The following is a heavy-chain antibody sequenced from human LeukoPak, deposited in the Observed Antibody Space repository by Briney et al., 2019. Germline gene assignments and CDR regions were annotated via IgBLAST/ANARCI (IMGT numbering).Heavy chain of an antibody. CDR3: ARDFNGWDDYAAA. CDR1: GFTFSSYS. CDR2: ISSSSSYI. D-gene: IGHD3-16*01. V-gene: IGHV3-21*01. Sequence: KSGGSLRLSCAASGFTFSSYSMNWVRQAPRKGLEWVSSISSSSSYIHYADSVKGRFTISRDNAKNSLYLQMNSLRAEDTAVYYCARDFNGWDDYAAAWGQGTLVTVSS. J-gene: IGHJ5*02.